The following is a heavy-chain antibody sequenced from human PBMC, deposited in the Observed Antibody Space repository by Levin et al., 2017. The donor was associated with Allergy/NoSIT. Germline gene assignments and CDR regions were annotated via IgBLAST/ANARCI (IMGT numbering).Heavy chain of an antibody. CDR1: GFTFSNAW. Sequence: GGSLRLSCAASGFTFSNAWMNWMRQDPGKGLEWVARIKSETDGGTSDYAAPVKGRFTISRDDSKNTLYLQMSSLKTDDTAVYYCTANDRYDYWGQGTLVTVSS. CDR2: IKSETDGGTS. D-gene: IGHD6-25*01. V-gene: IGHV3-15*01. CDR3: TANDRYDY. J-gene: IGHJ4*02.